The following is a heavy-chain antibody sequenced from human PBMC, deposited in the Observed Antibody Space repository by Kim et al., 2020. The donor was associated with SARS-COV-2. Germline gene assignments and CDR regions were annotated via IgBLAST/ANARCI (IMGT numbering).Heavy chain of an antibody. CDR2: ISTSSSYI. J-gene: IGHJ6*02. V-gene: IGHV3-21*06. D-gene: IGHD3-9*01. Sequence: GGSLRLSCAASEFTFSTYGMNWVRQAPGKGLEWVSFISTSSSYIRYADSVKGRFTISRDNAKNSLYLQMNRLSAEDTAVYYCARGEDYDILTGYPRTHYGMDVWGQGTTVTVSS. CDR3: ARGEDYDILTGYPRTHYGMDV. CDR1: EFTFSTYG.